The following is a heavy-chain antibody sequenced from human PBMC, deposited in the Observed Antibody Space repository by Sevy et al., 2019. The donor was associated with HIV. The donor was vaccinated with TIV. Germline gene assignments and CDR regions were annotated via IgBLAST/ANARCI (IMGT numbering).Heavy chain of an antibody. Sequence: GGSLRLSCAASGFIFNSYAMTWVRQAPGKGLEWVSGISGSGGSTYYADSVKGRFTISRDNSRNTLYLEMNSLRVEDTAVYYCAKGYGSWSPPDYWGQGTLVTVSS. D-gene: IGHD3-10*01. J-gene: IGHJ4*02. CDR1: GFIFNSYA. CDR2: ISGSGGST. CDR3: AKGYGSWSPPDY. V-gene: IGHV3-23*01.